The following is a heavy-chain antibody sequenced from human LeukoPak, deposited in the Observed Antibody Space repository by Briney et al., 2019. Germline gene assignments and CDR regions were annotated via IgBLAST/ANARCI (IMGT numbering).Heavy chain of an antibody. CDR1: GFTFSGSA. V-gene: IGHV3-73*01. J-gene: IGHJ4*02. Sequence: GGSLRLSCAASGFTFSGSAMHWVRQASGKGLGWVGRIRSNADNYATVYAASVKGRFTISRDNARNSLYLQVNSLRAEDTAVYYCARGGTSGYSSTRHFWGGNYYFDYWGQGSLVTVSS. D-gene: IGHD2-2*01. CDR2: IRSNADNYAT. CDR3: ARGGTSGYSSTRHFWGGNYYFDY.